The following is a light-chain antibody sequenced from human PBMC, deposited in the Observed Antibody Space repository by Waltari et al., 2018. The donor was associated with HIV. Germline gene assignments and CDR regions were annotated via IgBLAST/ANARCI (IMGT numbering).Light chain of an antibody. CDR3: QQYGSSPRT. V-gene: IGKV3-20*01. CDR1: QSVNSNF. CDR2: SAS. Sequence: EIVLTQSPDTLSLSTGERATLSCMASQSVNSNFLAWYQQKPGQAPRLLIYSASSRATHIPDRFSGSGSGADFTLTIARLETEDFAVYYCQQYGSSPRTFGQGTKVELK. J-gene: IGKJ1*01.